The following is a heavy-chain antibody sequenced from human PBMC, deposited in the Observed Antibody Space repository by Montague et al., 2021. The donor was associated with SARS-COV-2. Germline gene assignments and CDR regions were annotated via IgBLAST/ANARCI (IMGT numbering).Heavy chain of an antibody. Sequence: TLSLTCTVSGGSISSGGYYWSWIRQHPGKGLEWIGYIYYSGSTYYNPSLKSRVTISVDTSKSQFSLKLSSVTAADTAVYYCARASSITIFGVVNQFDYWGQGTLVTVSS. CDR2: IYYSGST. D-gene: IGHD3-3*01. CDR1: GGSISSGGYY. CDR3: ARASSITIFGVVNQFDY. J-gene: IGHJ4*02. V-gene: IGHV4-31*03.